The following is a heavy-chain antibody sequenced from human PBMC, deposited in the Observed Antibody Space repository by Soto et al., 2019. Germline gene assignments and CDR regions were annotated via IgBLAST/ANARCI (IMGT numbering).Heavy chain of an antibody. D-gene: IGHD6-19*01. Sequence: ASVKVSCKASGYTFTSYGISWVRQAPGQGLEWMGWISAYNGNTNYAQKLQGRVTMTTDTSTSTAYMELRSLRSDDTAVYYCARVTIAVAGTGTDYYYYGMDVWGQGTTITVS. V-gene: IGHV1-18*01. J-gene: IGHJ6*02. CDR3: ARVTIAVAGTGTDYYYYGMDV. CDR2: ISAYNGNT. CDR1: GYTFTSYG.